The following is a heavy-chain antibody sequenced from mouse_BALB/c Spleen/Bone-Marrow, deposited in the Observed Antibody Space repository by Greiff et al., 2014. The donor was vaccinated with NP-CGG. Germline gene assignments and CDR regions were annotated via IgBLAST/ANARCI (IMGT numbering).Heavy chain of an antibody. CDR2: IDPSNNEA. D-gene: IGHD1-2*01. CDR3: ANYYGFWYFDV. Sequence: VKLQESGPELVRPGASVKMSCKASGYTFTSYWMHWVKQRPGQGLAWIGMIDPSNNEARLNQKFKDKATLNVDKSSNTAYMQLSNLTSEDSAVYYCANYYGFWYFDVWGAGTTVTVSS. V-gene: IGHV1-74*01. CDR1: GYTFTSYW. J-gene: IGHJ1*01.